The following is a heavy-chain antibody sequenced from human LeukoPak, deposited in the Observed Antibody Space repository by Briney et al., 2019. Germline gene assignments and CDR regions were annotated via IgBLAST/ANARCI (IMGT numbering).Heavy chain of an antibody. CDR2: IRSKANSYAT. V-gene: IGHV3-73*01. Sequence: PGGSLRLSCAASGFTFSGSAMHWVRQASGKGLEWVGRIRSKANSYATAYAASVKGRFTISRDDSKNTAHLQMNSLKTEDTAVYYCLLSNLHYYYYYMDVWGKGTTVTVSS. J-gene: IGHJ6*03. CDR3: LLSNLHYYYYYMDV. CDR1: GFTFSGSA.